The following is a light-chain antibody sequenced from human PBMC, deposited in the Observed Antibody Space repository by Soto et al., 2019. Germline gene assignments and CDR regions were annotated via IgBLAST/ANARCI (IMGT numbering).Light chain of an antibody. J-gene: IGLJ2*01. CDR2: DDN. CDR3: SSYAICRTVV. CDR1: SSDVGGNYVSWY. V-gene: IGLV2-14*01. Sequence: QSALTQPASVSGSPGQSITNSCTGTSSDVGGNYVSWYVSWYQQHPRKVPKLMIYDDNDRPSGVSDRFSGSKSGNTASLTISGLQAGDEADYYCSSYAICRTVVFGGGTKLAVL.